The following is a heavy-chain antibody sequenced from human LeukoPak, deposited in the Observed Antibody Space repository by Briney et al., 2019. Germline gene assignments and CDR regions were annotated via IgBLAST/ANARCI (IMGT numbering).Heavy chain of an antibody. Sequence: SETLSLTCAVYGGSFSGYYWSWIRQPPGKGLEWIVEINHSGSTHYKPSLKSRVPISVDTPKNQFPGKVRSETGADKGVYYCRRGFYSSSLKRSIAVSFGTHWFDPWGQGTLVTVSS. CDR1: GGSFSGYY. CDR2: INHSGST. CDR3: RRGFYSSSLKRSIAVSFGTHWFDP. V-gene: IGHV4-34*01. D-gene: IGHD6-13*01. J-gene: IGHJ5*02.